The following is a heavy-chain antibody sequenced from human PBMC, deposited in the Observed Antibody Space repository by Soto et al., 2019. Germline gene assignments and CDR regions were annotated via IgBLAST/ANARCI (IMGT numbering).Heavy chain of an antibody. CDR2: IIPIFGTA. CDR1: GGTFSSYA. D-gene: IGHD1-7*01. J-gene: IGHJ3*02. V-gene: IGHV1-69*01. Sequence: QVQLVQSGAEVKQPGSSVKVSCKASGGTFSSYAISWVRPAPGQGLEWMGGIIPIFGTANYAQKFQGRVTITADESKSTDYRELSSLRSEETAVYYCARLGTPSQDRAFDIWGQGTMVTVSS. CDR3: ARLGTPSQDRAFDI.